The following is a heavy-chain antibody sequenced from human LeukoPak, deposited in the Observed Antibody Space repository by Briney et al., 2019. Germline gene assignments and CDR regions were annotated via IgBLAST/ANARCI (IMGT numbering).Heavy chain of an antibody. J-gene: IGHJ5*02. CDR2: IYTSGST. D-gene: IGHD5-12*01. CDR3: ARDGAQGGRWLRPWSWFDP. V-gene: IGHV4-4*07. CDR1: GGSISSYY. Sequence: SETLSLTCTVSGGSISSYYWSWIRQPAGKGLEWIGRIYTSGSTNYNPSLKSRVTMSVDTSKNQFSLKLSSVTAADTAVYYCARDGAQGGRWLRPWSWFDPWGQGTLVTVSS.